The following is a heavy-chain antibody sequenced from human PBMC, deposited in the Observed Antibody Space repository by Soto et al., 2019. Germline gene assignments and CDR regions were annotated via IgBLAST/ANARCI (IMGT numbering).Heavy chain of an antibody. D-gene: IGHD3-22*01. Sequence: QVQLQESGPGLVKPSQTLSLTCTVSGGSISSGGYYWSWIRQHPGKGLEWIGYIYYSGSTYYNPSLKSRVTRSVDTSKNQLSLKLSSVTAADTAVYYCARGGWNYASSGYKYYYGMDVWGQGTTVTVSS. CDR2: IYYSGST. V-gene: IGHV4-31*03. CDR3: ARGGWNYASSGYKYYYGMDV. J-gene: IGHJ6*02. CDR1: GGSISSGGYY.